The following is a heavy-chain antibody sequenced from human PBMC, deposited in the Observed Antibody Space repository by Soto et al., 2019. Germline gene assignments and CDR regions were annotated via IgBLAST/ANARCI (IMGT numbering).Heavy chain of an antibody. J-gene: IGHJ4*02. CDR3: ARSLITMIVVVPYYFDY. CDR1: GGSISSGDYY. D-gene: IGHD3-22*01. CDR2: IYYSGST. V-gene: IGHV4-30-4*01. Sequence: SETLSLTCTVSGGSISSGDYYWSWIRQPPGKGLEWIGYIYYSGSTYYNPSLKSRVTISVDTSKNQFSLKLSSVTAADTAVYYCARSLITMIVVVPYYFDYWGQGTLVTVSS.